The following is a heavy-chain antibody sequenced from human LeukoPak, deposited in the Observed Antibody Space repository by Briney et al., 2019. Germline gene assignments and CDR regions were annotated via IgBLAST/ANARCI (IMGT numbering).Heavy chain of an antibody. V-gene: IGHV3-48*01. J-gene: IGHJ4*02. D-gene: IGHD3-10*01. Sequence: PGGSLRLSCAASGFTFSSYSMNWVRQAPGKGLEWVSYISSSSSTIYYADSVKGRFTISRDNAKNSLYLQMNSLRAEDTAVYYCAKSDSVSPFLLLWSLDYWGQGTLVTVSS. CDR3: AKSDSVSPFLLLWSLDY. CDR1: GFTFSSYS. CDR2: ISSSSSTI.